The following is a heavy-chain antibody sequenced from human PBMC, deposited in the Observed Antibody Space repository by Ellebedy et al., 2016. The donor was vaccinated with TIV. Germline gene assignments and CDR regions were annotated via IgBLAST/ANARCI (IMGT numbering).Heavy chain of an antibody. CDR2: IYYSGST. CDR3: ARHIAVNHGGYFDY. D-gene: IGHD3-16*01. Sequence: SETLSLXXTVSGGSISSSSYYWGWIRQPPGKGLEWIGSIYYSGSTYYNPSLKSRVTISVDTSKNQFSLKLSSVTAADTAVYYCARHIAVNHGGYFDYWGQGTLVTASS. CDR1: GGSISSSSYY. V-gene: IGHV4-39*01. J-gene: IGHJ4*02.